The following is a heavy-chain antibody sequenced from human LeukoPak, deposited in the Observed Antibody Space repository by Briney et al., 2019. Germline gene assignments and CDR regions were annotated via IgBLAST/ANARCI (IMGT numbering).Heavy chain of an antibody. CDR3: ARDWDWHKEY. J-gene: IGHJ4*02. CDR1: VFNFNDFL. V-gene: IGHV3-7*03. CDR2: IKEDGSEK. Sequence: GGGLRLSCINSVFNFNDFLMSWVRQAPGRGGEWVGNIKEDGSEKYYGDFLRGRFTISRDNAKNSLYLQMNSLRVEDTALYYCARDWDWHKEYWGPGTPVTVFS. D-gene: IGHD1-26*01.